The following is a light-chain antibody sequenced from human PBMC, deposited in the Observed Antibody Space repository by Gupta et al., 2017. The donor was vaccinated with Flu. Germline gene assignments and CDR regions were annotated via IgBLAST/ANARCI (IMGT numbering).Light chain of an antibody. CDR2: EDS. CDR1: NMGSKS. J-gene: IGLJ2*01. Sequence: GHTARITCGGNNMGSKSVHWYQQKPGPAPVLVVYEDSDRPSGIPERFSGSNSGNTATLTISRVEAGDEADYYCPAWDSSRAHPVFGGGTKLTVI. CDR3: PAWDSSRAHPV. V-gene: IGLV3-21*02.